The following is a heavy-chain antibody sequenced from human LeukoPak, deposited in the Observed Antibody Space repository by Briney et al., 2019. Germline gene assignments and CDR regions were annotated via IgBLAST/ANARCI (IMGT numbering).Heavy chain of an antibody. CDR2: INPNSGDT. V-gene: IGHV1-2*02. CDR1: GYTFTGYY. CDR3: ARGYRTGDMTIFAY. Sequence: GASVKVSCNSSGYTFTGYYMQWVRQAPGQGLEWMGWINPNSGDTNYAQKFQGRVTMTRDTSISTAYMELSSLRSDDTAVYFCARGYRTGDMTIFAYWGQGTLVTVSS. D-gene: IGHD3-3*01. J-gene: IGHJ4*02.